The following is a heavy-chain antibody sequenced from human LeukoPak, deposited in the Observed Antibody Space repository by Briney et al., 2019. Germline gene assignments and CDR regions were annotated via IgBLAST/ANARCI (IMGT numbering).Heavy chain of an antibody. J-gene: IGHJ4*02. CDR2: IRDKGYGHAT. CDR1: GFTFSDSA. Sequence: GGSLKLSCAASGFTFSDSAIHWVRQASGKGLEWVGRIRDKGYGHATAYAASVKGRFTLSRDDSRNTAYLQMNRLRAEDTAVYYCAKNVELRTPFDYWGQGTLVPVSS. D-gene: IGHD1-7*01. V-gene: IGHV3-73*01. CDR3: AKNVELRTPFDY.